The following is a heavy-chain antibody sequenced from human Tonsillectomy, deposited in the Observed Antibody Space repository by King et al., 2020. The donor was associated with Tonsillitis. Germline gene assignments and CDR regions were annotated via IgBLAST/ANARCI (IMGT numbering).Heavy chain of an antibody. D-gene: IGHD1-26*01. CDR2: SIPLLGTT. J-gene: IGHJ5*02. V-gene: IGHV1-69*01. CDR1: EGTSSSNA. CDR3: AAGGRGGTYFDGDCDR. Sequence: QLVQSGAEVRRPGSSVKISCKAAEGTSSSNARNWVRQAPGQGLEWMGGSIPLLGTTNYARKFQGRATITADYMELSSLTFEDTAVYYCAAGGRGGTYFDGDCDRWGHGTLVIVSS.